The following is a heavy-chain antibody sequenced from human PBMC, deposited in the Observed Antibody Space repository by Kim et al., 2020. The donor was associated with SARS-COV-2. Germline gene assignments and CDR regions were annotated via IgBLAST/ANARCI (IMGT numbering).Heavy chain of an antibody. Sequence: STNYNPAHKSRISLSADTSKSQFSLKRGSVTAADTVVYYCARRHSSLDLDVWGKGTTVIVSS. D-gene: IGHD3-3*01. CDR3: ARRHSSLDLDV. J-gene: IGHJ6*04. CDR2: ST. V-gene: IGHV4-34*01.